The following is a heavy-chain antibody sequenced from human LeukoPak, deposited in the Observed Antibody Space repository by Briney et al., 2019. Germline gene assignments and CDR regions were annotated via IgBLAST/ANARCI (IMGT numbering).Heavy chain of an antibody. V-gene: IGHV3-7*01. CDR1: GFTFSSYC. CDR3: ARGYGNYGY. CDR2: IKQDGSEK. Sequence: GGSLRLSCAASGFTFSSYCMSWVRQAPGKGLEWVANIKQDGSEKYYVDSVKGRFTISRDNAKNSLYLQMNSLRAEDTAVYYCARGYGNYGYWGQGTLVTVSS. J-gene: IGHJ4*02. D-gene: IGHD4-11*01.